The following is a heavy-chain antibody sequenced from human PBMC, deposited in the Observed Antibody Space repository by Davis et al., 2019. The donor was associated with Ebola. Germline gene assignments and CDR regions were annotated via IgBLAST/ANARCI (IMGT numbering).Heavy chain of an antibody. CDR3: ARAPPCSSGWYCREPFDY. V-gene: IGHV1-2*06. CDR1: GYTFTGYY. J-gene: IGHJ4*02. Sequence: ASVKVSCKASGYTFTGYYMHWVRQAPGQGLEWMGRINPNSGDTNYAQKFQGRVTMTRDTSISTAYMELSRLRSDDTAVYYCARAPPCSSGWYCREPFDYWGQGTLVTVSS. D-gene: IGHD6-19*01. CDR2: INPNSGDT.